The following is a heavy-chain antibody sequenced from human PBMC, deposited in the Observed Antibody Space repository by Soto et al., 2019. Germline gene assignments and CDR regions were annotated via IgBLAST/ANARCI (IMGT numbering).Heavy chain of an antibody. CDR2: ISARGGRT. CDR1: GFTFSNYA. J-gene: IGHJ3*01. D-gene: IGHD4-17*01. V-gene: IGHV3-23*01. Sequence: EVQLLESGGGLVQPGGSLRLSCAASGFTFSNYAMSWVRQAPGKGLEWVSGISARGGRTYYADSVKGRFTISRDSSKNTLSLQMNSLRAEDTAVYYCAKDPNGDYVGDFEFWGQGTMVTVSS. CDR3: AKDPNGDYVGDFEF.